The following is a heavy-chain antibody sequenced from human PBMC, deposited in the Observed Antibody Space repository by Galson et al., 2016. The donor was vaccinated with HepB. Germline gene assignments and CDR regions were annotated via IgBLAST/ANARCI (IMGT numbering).Heavy chain of an antibody. CDR2: IITMFGTT. J-gene: IGHJ4*02. CDR3: ARAEDGFLECVLEE. Sequence: SVKVSCKASGGTFTYSNYALSWVRQAPGQGLEWMGGIITMFGTTTYAQKFQGRVTITADESTSTVYMELSRLRSQDTAIYYCARAEDGFLECVLEEWGQGTLVTV. V-gene: IGHV1-69*13. CDR1: GGTFTYSNYA. D-gene: IGHD3-3*01.